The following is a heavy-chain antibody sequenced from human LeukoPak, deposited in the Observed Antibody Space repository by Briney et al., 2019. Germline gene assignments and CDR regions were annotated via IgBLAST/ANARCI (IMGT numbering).Heavy chain of an antibody. Sequence: ASVKVSCKPSGYTFTTYYIHWVRQAPGQGLEWMGLMNPGAGSASYTEKFQGRVTMTRDTSISTAYMELSRLRSDDTAVYYCARVTQGYSSGPGDYWGQGTLVTVSS. CDR1: GYTFTTYY. CDR2: MNPGAGSA. V-gene: IGHV1-46*01. D-gene: IGHD6-19*01. CDR3: ARVTQGYSSGPGDY. J-gene: IGHJ4*02.